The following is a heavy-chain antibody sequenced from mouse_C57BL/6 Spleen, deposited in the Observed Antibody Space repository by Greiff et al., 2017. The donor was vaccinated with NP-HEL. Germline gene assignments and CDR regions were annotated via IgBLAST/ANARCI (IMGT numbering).Heavy chain of an antibody. CDR2: INPSTGGT. J-gene: IGHJ2*01. CDR1: GYSFTGYY. D-gene: IGHD4-1*01. V-gene: IGHV1-42*01. CDR3: ARSLGRRDYFDY. Sequence: EVQLQQSGPELVKPGASVKISCKASGYSFTGYYMNWVKQSPEKSLEWIGEINPSTGGTTYNQKFKAKATLTVDKSSSTAYMQLKSLTSEDSAVYYWARSLGRRDYFDYWGQGTTLTVSS.